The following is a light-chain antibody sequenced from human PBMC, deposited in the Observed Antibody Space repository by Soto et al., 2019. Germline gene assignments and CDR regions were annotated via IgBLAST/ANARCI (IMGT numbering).Light chain of an antibody. CDR2: AAS. J-gene: IGKJ2*01. Sequence: DIQMTQSPSSLSVSVGDRVTITCRASQGISIYLAWYQQKPGKVPKLLIYAASTLQSGVPSRFSGSGSGTDFTLTISSLQPEDVATYYCQKYNSAPHTFGQGTKLEIK. V-gene: IGKV1-27*01. CDR3: QKYNSAPHT. CDR1: QGISIY.